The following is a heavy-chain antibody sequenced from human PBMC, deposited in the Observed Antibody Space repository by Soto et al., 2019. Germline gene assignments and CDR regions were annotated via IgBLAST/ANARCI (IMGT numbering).Heavy chain of an antibody. Sequence: QVQLVQSGAEEKKPGASVKVSCKASGYTFTGYAMHWVRQAPGQRLEWMGWINAGNGNTKYSQKFQGRVTITRDTSAITAYPALSSLRSEDSAVYYCARAVAVPADFDYWGQGTLVSVSS. CDR3: ARAVAVPADFDY. J-gene: IGHJ4*02. D-gene: IGHD6-19*01. V-gene: IGHV1-3*05. CDR2: INAGNGNT. CDR1: GYTFTGYA.